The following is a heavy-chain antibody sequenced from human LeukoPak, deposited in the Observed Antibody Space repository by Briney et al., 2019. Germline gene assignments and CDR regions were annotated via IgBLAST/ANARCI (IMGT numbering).Heavy chain of an antibody. D-gene: IGHD5-12*01. CDR1: GFTFSSYA. CDR3: AKGRVATTRPFDY. Sequence: GGSLRLSCAASGFTFSSYAMSWVRQAPGKGLEWVSAISGSGGSTYYADSVKGRFTISRDNSKNTLYPQMNSLRAEDTAVYYCAKGRVATTRPFDYWGQGTLVTVSS. J-gene: IGHJ4*02. V-gene: IGHV3-23*01. CDR2: ISGSGGST.